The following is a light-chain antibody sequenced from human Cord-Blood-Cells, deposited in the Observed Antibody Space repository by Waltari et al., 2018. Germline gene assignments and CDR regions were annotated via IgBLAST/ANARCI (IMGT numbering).Light chain of an antibody. J-gene: IGLJ1*01. V-gene: IGLV2-14*01. Sequence: QSALTQPASVSGSPGPSITISCTGTSSDVGGYKYVSWYQQHPGKAPKLMIYDVSNRPSGVSNRFSGSKSGNTASLTISGLQAEDGADYYCSSYTSSSTYVFGTGTKVTVL. CDR2: DVS. CDR3: SSYTSSSTYV. CDR1: SSDVGGYKY.